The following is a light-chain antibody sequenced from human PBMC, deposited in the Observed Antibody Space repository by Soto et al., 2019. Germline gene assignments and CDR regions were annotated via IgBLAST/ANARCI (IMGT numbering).Light chain of an antibody. CDR1: QGISSY. Sequence: ALPVTQSPSSLPAFKRDRVPLTFRASQGISSYLAWYQKKPGKAPKLLIYAASTLQSGVPSRFSGSGSGTEFTLTISSLQPEDFATYYCQQLNSYSITFGQGTRLEIK. CDR2: AAS. J-gene: IGKJ5*01. V-gene: IGKV1-8*01. CDR3: QQLNSYSIT.